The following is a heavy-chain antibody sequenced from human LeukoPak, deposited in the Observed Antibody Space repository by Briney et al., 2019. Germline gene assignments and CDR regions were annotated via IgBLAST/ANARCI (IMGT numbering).Heavy chain of an antibody. CDR3: ARETPDGYDY. CDR2: ISSSSSYI. V-gene: IGHV3-21*01. J-gene: IGHJ4*02. Sequence: GGSLRLSCAASGFTLSYYNMNWVRQAPGKGLEWVSSISSSSSYIYYADSVKGRFTISRDNAKNSLYLQMNSLRADDTAVNYCARETPDGYDYWGQGTLVTVSS. D-gene: IGHD5-24*01. CDR1: GFTLSYYN.